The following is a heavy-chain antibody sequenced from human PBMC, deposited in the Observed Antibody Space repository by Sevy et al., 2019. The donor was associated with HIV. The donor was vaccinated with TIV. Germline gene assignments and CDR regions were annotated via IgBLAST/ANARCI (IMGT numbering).Heavy chain of an antibody. CDR1: VDSFNGHY. V-gene: IGHV4-34*01. CDR3: ARGPIEAPGRDYFDI. CDR2: VDHTGNI. Sequence: SETLSLTCAVYVDSFNGHYWSWVRQVPGRGLEWIGEVDHTGNINYNPEFDNRLAISVNRPKNQFSLNLTSLTAADTAVYYCARGPIEAPGRDYFDIWGHGNRVTVSS. J-gene: IGHJ4*03. D-gene: IGHD6-13*01.